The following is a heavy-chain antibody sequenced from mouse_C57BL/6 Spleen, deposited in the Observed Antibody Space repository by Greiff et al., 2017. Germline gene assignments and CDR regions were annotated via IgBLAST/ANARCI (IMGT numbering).Heavy chain of an antibody. CDR2: IDPSDSYT. J-gene: IGHJ4*01. V-gene: IGHV1-50*01. CDR3: ARGDDPYAMDY. CDR1: GYTFTSYW. Sequence: QVQLQQPGAELVKPGASVKLSCKASGYTFTSYWMQWVKQRPGQGLEWIGEIDPSDSYTNYNQKFKGKATLTVDTSSSTAYMQLSSLTSEDSAVYYCARGDDPYAMDYWGQGTSVTVSS.